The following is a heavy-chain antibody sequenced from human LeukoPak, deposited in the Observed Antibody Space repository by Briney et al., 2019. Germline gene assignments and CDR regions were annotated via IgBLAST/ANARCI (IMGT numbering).Heavy chain of an antibody. V-gene: IGHV1-24*01. J-gene: IGHJ4*02. CDR2: FDPEGGET. D-gene: IGHD3-22*01. Sequence: GASVKVSCKVSGYTLTELSMHWVRQAPGKGLEWMGGFDPEGGETIYAQKFQGRVTMTEDTSTDTAYMELSSLRSEDTAVYYCATDRPQRSMDYDSSGYFFGYWGQGTLVTVSS. CDR1: GYTLTELS. CDR3: ATDRPQRSMDYDSSGYFFGY.